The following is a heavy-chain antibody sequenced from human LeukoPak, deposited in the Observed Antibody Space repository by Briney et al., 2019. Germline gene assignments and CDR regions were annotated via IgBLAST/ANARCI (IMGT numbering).Heavy chain of an antibody. CDR2: INPSGGST. D-gene: IGHD1-1*01. CDR3: ARDGAVEHYYYGMDV. Sequence: GASVKVSCKASGYTFTSYYMHWVRQAPGQGLEWMGIINPSGGSTSYAQKFQGRVTMTRDTSTSTVYMELSSLRSEDTAVYYCARDGAVEHYYYGMDVWGQGTTVTVSS. V-gene: IGHV1-46*01. J-gene: IGHJ6*02. CDR1: GYTFTSYY.